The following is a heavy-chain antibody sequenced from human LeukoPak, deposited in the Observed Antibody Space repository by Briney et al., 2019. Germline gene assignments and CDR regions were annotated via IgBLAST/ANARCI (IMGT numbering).Heavy chain of an antibody. CDR3: ARERYFDY. J-gene: IGHJ4*02. CDR2: ISGGGRST. V-gene: IGHV3-23*01. Sequence: PGGSLRLSCAASGFTFSTCAMSWVRRAPGKGLEWVSTISGGGRSTDYADSVKGLFTISRDNSKNTLYLQMNSLRAEDTAVYYCARERYFDYWGQGTLVTVSS. CDR1: GFTFSTCA.